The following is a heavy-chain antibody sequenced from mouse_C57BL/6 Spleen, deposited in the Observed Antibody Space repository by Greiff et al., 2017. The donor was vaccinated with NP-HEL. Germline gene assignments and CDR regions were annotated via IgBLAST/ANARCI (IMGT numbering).Heavy chain of an antibody. CDR2: IWSDGST. CDR3: ARQGLDSSGPYAMDY. J-gene: IGHJ4*01. CDR1: GFSLTSYG. V-gene: IGHV2-6-1*01. Sequence: QVQLKESGPGLVAPSQSLSITCTVSGFSLTSYGVHWVRQPPGKGLEWLVVIWSDGSTTYNSALKSRLSISKDNSKSQVFLKMNSLQTDDTAMYYCARQGLDSSGPYAMDYWGQGTSVTVSS. D-gene: IGHD3-2*02.